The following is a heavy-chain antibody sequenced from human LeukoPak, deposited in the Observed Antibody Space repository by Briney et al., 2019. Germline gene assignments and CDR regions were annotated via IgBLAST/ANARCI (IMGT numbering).Heavy chain of an antibody. CDR3: ARDMIRDPYGMDV. Sequence: ASVMVSCKASGYTFTSYYMHWVRQAPGQGLEWMGIINPSGGSTSYAQKFQGRVTMTRDTSTSTVYMELSSLRSEDTAVYYCARDMIRDPYGMDVWGQGTTVTVSS. D-gene: IGHD3-16*01. CDR1: GYTFTSYY. V-gene: IGHV1-46*01. CDR2: INPSGGST. J-gene: IGHJ6*02.